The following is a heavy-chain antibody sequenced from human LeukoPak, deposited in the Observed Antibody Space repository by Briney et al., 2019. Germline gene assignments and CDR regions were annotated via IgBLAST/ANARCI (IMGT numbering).Heavy chain of an antibody. D-gene: IGHD3-22*01. Sequence: ASVKVSCKASGYTFTGYYMHWVRQAPGQGLEWMGWINPNSGGTNYAQKFQGRVTMTRDTSISTAYMELSRLRSDDTAVYYCASTGYYDSSGYYYGSWFDPWGQGTLVTVSS. CDR2: INPNSGGT. J-gene: IGHJ5*02. CDR1: GYTFTGYY. V-gene: IGHV1-2*02. CDR3: ASTGYYDSSGYYYGSWFDP.